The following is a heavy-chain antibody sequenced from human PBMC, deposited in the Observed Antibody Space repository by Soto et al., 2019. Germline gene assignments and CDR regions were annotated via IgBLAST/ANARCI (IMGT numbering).Heavy chain of an antibody. Sequence: GASVKVSCKASGYTFNGYYMHWVRQAPGQGLEWMGWINPNSGGTNYAQKFQGRVTMTRDTSISTAYMELSRLRSDDTAVYYCARDLPSGIAVAGPWGQGTLVTVSS. V-gene: IGHV1-2*02. CDR3: ARDLPSGIAVAGP. CDR2: INPNSGGT. J-gene: IGHJ5*02. CDR1: GYTFNGYY. D-gene: IGHD6-19*01.